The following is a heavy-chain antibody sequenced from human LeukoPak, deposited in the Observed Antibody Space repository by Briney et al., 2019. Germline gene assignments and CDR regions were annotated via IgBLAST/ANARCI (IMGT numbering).Heavy chain of an antibody. J-gene: IGHJ6*03. Sequence: ASVKVSCKISGYTLSDLSIHWVRQAPGKGLEWVGGIDPEDGDTVYARNFRGRFTVTEDTSTDTSYMELSSLTADDTAVYYCATARYDDNDYYYYYMDVWGDGTSVTVSS. CDR3: ATARYDDNDYYYYYMDV. CDR1: GYTLSDLS. V-gene: IGHV1-24*01. D-gene: IGHD3-9*01. CDR2: IDPEDGDT.